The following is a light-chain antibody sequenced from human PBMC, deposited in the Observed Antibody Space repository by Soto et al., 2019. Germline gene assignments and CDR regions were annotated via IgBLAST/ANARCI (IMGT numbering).Light chain of an antibody. J-gene: IGKJ1*01. V-gene: IGKV3-20*01. CDR2: GAS. CDR3: QHYGSSPKWT. Sequence: EIVLTQSPGTLSLSPGERATLSCRACQSVSNTYLAWYQQKPGQAPRLLIYGASSRATGIPDRLSGSGSGTDFTLTISRLEPEDFAVYYCQHYGSSPKWTFGQGTKVEIK. CDR1: QSVSNTY.